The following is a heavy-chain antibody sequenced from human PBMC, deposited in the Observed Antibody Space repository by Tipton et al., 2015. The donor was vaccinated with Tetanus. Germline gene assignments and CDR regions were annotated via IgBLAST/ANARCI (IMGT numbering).Heavy chain of an antibody. V-gene: IGHV4-31*03. Sequence: TLSLTCTVSGGSISSGGYYWSWIRQHPGKGLEWIGYIYYSGSTYYNPSLKSRVTISVDTSKNQFSLKLSSVTAADTAVYYCARGPDYGDYAQPYGMDVWGQGTTVTVSS. CDR3: ARGPDYGDYAQPYGMDV. CDR1: GGSISSGGYY. D-gene: IGHD4-17*01. CDR2: IYYSGST. J-gene: IGHJ6*02.